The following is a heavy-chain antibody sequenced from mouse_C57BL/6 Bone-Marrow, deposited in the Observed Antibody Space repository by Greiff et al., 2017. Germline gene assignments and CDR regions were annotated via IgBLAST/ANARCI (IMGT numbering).Heavy chain of an antibody. CDR3: AREAGWLLPFDY. J-gene: IGHJ2*01. CDR1: GYTFTSYG. V-gene: IGHV1-81*01. Sequence: QVQLQQSGAELARPGASVKLSCKASGYTFTSYGISWVKQRTGQGLEWIGEIYPRSGNTYYKEKFKGKATLTADKSSSTAYMELRSLTSEDSAVYFCAREAGWLLPFDYWGQGTTLTGSS. CDR2: IYPRSGNT. D-gene: IGHD2-3*01.